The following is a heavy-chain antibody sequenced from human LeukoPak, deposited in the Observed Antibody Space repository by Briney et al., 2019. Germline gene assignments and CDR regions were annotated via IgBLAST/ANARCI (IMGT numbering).Heavy chain of an antibody. CDR1: GGSISSYY. Sequence: SETLSLTCTVSGGSISSYYWSWIRQPPGKGLEWIGYIYYSGSTNYNPSLKSRVTISVDTSKNQFSLKLSSVTAADTAVYYCARDRLTFGVGYWGQGTLVTVSS. CDR3: ARDRLTFGVGY. D-gene: IGHD3-16*01. CDR2: IYYSGST. V-gene: IGHV4-59*01. J-gene: IGHJ4*02.